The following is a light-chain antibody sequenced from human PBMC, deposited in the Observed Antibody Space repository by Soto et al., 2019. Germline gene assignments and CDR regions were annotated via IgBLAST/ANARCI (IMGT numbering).Light chain of an antibody. CDR3: QHYNSYSEA. CDR1: QTISSW. J-gene: IGKJ1*01. V-gene: IGKV1-5*03. Sequence: IKMTQSPSTLSASVGDRVTITWRASQTISSWLAWYQQKPGKAPKLLIYKASTLKSGVPSRFSGSGSGTEFTLTISSLQPDDFATYYCQHYNSYSEAFGQGTKVDI. CDR2: KAS.